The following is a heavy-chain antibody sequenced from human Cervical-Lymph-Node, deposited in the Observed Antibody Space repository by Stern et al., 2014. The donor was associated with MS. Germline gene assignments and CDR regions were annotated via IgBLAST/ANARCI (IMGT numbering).Heavy chain of an antibody. V-gene: IGHV4-59*01. CDR2: IYYSGST. D-gene: IGHD2/OR15-2a*01. CDR1: GGTITNYY. J-gene: IGHJ4*01. CDR3: ARDKGMFFL. Sequence: VHLVESGAGLVQPSETLSLTCTVYGGTITNYYWSWIRQPPGKGLEWIGYIYYSGSTNYNPSLKSRVTISVDTSKNQFSLKLSSVTAADTAVYYCARDKGMFFLWGQGNLVTVSS.